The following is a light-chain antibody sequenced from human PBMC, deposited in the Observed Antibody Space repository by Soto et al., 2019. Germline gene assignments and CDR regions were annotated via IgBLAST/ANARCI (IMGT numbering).Light chain of an antibody. V-gene: IGKV3-11*01. CDR2: YAX. CDR3: QQRSDWPTIT. Sequence: EIVFTQSPRTLSLPPGEGATLSCRGSQSISNYLAWYQQKHVQSSRLLICYAXNRATGIPARLIGSGSGTDLTLTLSSLEPEYFAVYYCQQRSDWPTITFGQGTRLEIK. CDR1: QSISNY. J-gene: IGKJ5*01.